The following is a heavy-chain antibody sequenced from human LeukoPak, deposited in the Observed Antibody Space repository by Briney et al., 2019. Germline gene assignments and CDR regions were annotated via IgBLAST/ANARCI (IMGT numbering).Heavy chain of an antibody. Sequence: GGSLRLSRAVSGFIFSDHHMDWVRQAPGKGLEWVGRIRNKANSYATEYAASVKGRFTISRDDSKNSLYLQMNSLKTEDTAMYYCARYSGSYLRGLADWGQGTMVTVSS. J-gene: IGHJ3*01. CDR1: GFIFSDHH. D-gene: IGHD1-26*01. CDR3: ARYSGSYLRGLAD. V-gene: IGHV3-72*01. CDR2: IRNKANSYAT.